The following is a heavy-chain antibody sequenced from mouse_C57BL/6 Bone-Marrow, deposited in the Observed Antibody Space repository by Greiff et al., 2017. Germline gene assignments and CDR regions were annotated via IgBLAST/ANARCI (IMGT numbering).Heavy chain of an antibody. CDR3: ARRRAWFAY. V-gene: IGHV5-6*01. CDR1: GFTFSSYG. J-gene: IGHJ3*01. Sequence: EVQLVESGGDLVKPGGSLKLSCAASGFTFSSYGMSWVRQTPDKRLEWVATISSGGSYTYYPDSVKGRFTISRDNAKNTLYLQMSSLKSEDTAMYYCARRRAWFAYWGQGTLVTVSA. CDR2: ISSGGSYT.